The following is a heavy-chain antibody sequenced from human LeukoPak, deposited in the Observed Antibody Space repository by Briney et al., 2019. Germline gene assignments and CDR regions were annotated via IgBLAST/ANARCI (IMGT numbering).Heavy chain of an antibody. CDR1: GGSISSGAYD. V-gene: IGHV4-31*03. Sequence: SETLSLTCTVSGGSISSGAYDWSWIRQHPGKGLEWIGHIYYSGRTYYNPSLKSRVTISVDTSKNQFSLKLSSVTAADTAVYHCARDRRPITLIVVDYYFDNWGQGTLVTVSS. CDR3: ARDRRPITLIVVDYYFDN. CDR2: IYYSGRT. J-gene: IGHJ4*02. D-gene: IGHD3-22*01.